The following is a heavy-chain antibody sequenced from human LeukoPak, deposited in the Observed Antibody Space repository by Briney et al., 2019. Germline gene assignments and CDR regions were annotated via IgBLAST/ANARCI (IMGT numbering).Heavy chain of an antibody. D-gene: IGHD1-26*01. V-gene: IGHV1-2*06. J-gene: IGHJ4*02. CDR3: ARDLSSTSNWEFDF. CDR2: INLNSGGT. CDR1: GYTFTGYF. Sequence: ASVKVSCKVSGYTFTGYFMHWVRQAPGQGLEWMGRINLNSGGTYYAQNFQGRVTMTRDTSISTAYVELSRLTSDDTAMYYCARDLSSTSNWEFDFWGQGTLVSVSS.